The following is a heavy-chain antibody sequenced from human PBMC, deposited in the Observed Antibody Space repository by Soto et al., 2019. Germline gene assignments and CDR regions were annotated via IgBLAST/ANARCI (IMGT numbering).Heavy chain of an antibody. V-gene: IGHV4-39*01. Sequence: SETLSLTCTVSGGSISSSSYYWGWIRQPPGKGLEWIGSIYYSGSTYYNPSLKSRVTISVDTSKNQFSLKLSSVTAADTAVYYCARHVNDYDILTGYYISDNWFDPWGQGTLVTVSS. CDR1: GGSISSSSYY. J-gene: IGHJ5*02. CDR2: IYYSGST. CDR3: ARHVNDYDILTGYYISDNWFDP. D-gene: IGHD3-9*01.